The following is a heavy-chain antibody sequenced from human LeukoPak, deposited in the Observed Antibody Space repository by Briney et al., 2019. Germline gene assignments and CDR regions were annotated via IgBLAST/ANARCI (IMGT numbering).Heavy chain of an antibody. CDR3: ARENRGSMVTALFDY. J-gene: IGHJ4*02. CDR1: SGSISSGGYY. D-gene: IGHD5-18*01. Sequence: SETLSLTCTVSSGSISSGGYYWSWIRQHPGKGLEWIGYIYYSGSTYYNPSLKSRVTISVDTSKNQFSLRLSSVTAADTAVYYCARENRGSMVTALFDYWGQGTLVTVSS. V-gene: IGHV4-31*03. CDR2: IYYSGST.